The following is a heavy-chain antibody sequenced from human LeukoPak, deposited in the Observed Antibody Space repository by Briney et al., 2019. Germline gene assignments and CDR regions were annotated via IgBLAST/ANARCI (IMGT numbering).Heavy chain of an antibody. CDR1: GFAFNTYS. CDR3: PREKGRGVISPYYDY. Sequence: PGGSLRLSCAASGFAFNTYSMNWVRQAPGKGLEWVSFIFSSSTYIYYTDSVKGRFTISRDNARNSLYLQMDNLRAEDTPVYYCPREKGRGVISPYYDYWGQGTLVTVSS. V-gene: IGHV3-21*04. D-gene: IGHD3-10*01. CDR2: IFSSSTYI. J-gene: IGHJ4*02.